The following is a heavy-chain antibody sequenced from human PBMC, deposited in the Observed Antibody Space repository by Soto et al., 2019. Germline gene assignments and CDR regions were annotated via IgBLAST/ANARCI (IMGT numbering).Heavy chain of an antibody. Sequence: SETLSLTCAVSGGSISSGAYSWSWIRQPPGKGLEWIGYIYYSGSTNYNPSLKSRVTISVDTSKNQFSLKLSSVTAADTAVYYCARRYSSSFDYWGQGTLVTVSS. D-gene: IGHD6-13*01. V-gene: IGHV4-61*08. CDR1: GGSISSGAYS. CDR2: IYYSGST. J-gene: IGHJ4*02. CDR3: ARRYSSSFDY.